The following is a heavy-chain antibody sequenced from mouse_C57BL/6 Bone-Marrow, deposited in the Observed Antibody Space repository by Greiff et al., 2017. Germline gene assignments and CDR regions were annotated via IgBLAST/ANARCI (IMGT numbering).Heavy chain of an antibody. CDR1: GYTFTSYW. D-gene: IGHD1-1*01. J-gene: IGHJ4*01. V-gene: IGHV1-55*01. Sequence: VKLQQPGAELVKPGASVKMSCKASGYTFTSYWITWVKQRPGQGLEWIGDIYPGSGSTNYNEKFKSKATLTVDTSSSTAYMQLSSLTSEDSAVYYCARLGYGSSYYAMDYWGQGTSVTVSS. CDR3: ARLGYGSSYYAMDY. CDR2: IYPGSGST.